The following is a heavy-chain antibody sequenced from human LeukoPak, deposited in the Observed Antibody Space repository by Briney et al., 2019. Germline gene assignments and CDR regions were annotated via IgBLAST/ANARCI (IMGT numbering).Heavy chain of an antibody. Sequence: GGSLILSCAASGFTFSSYGMHWVRQAPGKALEWVAFIRYDGSNKYYADSVKGRFTISRDNSKNTLYLQMNSLRAEDTAVYYCAKLGSSGYSYGYSDYWGQGTLVTVSS. CDR2: IRYDGSNK. J-gene: IGHJ4*02. CDR3: AKLGSSGYSYGYSDY. D-gene: IGHD5-18*01. CDR1: GFTFSSYG. V-gene: IGHV3-30*02.